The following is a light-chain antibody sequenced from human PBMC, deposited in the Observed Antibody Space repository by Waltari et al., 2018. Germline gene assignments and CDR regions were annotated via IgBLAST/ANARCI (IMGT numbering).Light chain of an antibody. CDR3: GSWVTGDAWV. Sequence: QSALTQPASVSGSPGQSITISCTGTTSDVGTYNFVSWYQQHPGKAPKLSIYEVNQRPGGVCKRGCGSKSGNTGGMAIAGLQIEDEAYGDCGSWVTGDAWVFGGGTKVGVL. CDR1: TSDVGTYNF. CDR2: EVN. V-gene: IGLV2-23*02. J-gene: IGLJ3*02.